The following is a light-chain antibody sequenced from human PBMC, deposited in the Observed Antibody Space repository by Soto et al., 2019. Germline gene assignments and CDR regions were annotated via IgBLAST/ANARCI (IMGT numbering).Light chain of an antibody. CDR1: SSDVGNYNL. CDR3: SSYAGTSTV. V-gene: IGLV2-23*02. Sequence: QSALTQPASVSGSPGQSITISCTGTSSDVGNYNLVSWFQHHPGKAPKLIIYEVNKRPSGVSNRFSGSKSGNTASLTISGLQAEDEADYYCSSYAGTSTVFGGGTKQTVL. CDR2: EVN. J-gene: IGLJ3*02.